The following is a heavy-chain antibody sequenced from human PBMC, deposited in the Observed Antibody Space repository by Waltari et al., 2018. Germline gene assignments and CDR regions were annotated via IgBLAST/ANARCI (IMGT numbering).Heavy chain of an antibody. CDR1: GFTFSYFY. J-gene: IGHJ5*02. V-gene: IGHV3-11*01. CDR3: ARGAPFDP. CDR2: MRRSGYTV. Sequence: QVQLVESGGGLVKPGASLRLSCAASGFTFSYFYMSWIRQTPGKGVEEVSCMRRSGYTVDYADSVKGRFTFSRDNAKNSLYLQMTSRRPEDTAVYYCARGAPFDPWGQGTLVIVSS.